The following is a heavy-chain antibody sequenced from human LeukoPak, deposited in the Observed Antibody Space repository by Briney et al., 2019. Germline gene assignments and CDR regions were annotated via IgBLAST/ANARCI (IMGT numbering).Heavy chain of an antibody. CDR3: ASSRVYYDSSGPFDY. Sequence: ASVKVPCKASGYTFTSYGISWVRQAPGQGLEWMGWISAYNGNTNYAQKLQGRVTMTTDTSTSTAYMELRSLRSDDTAVYYCASSRVYYDSSGPFDYWGQGTLVTVSS. J-gene: IGHJ4*02. V-gene: IGHV1-18*01. D-gene: IGHD3-22*01. CDR2: ISAYNGNT. CDR1: GYTFTSYG.